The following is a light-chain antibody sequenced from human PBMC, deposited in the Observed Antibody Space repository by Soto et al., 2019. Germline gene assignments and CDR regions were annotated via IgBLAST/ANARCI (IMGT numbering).Light chain of an antibody. CDR3: QQGRNWPPRIT. V-gene: IGKV1-5*01. CDR1: QSISSW. Sequence: DIQMTQSPSTLSASVGDRVTITCRASQSISSWLAWYQQKPGKAPKVLIYDASSLESGVPSRFSGSGSGTEFTLTISSLQPDDFAVYYCQQGRNWPPRITFGQGTRLEIK. CDR2: DAS. J-gene: IGKJ5*01.